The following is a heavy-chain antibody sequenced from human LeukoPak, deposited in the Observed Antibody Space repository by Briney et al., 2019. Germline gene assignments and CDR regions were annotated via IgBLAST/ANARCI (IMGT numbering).Heavy chain of an antibody. CDR3: AKEYCGGDCYLDY. CDR1: GFTFDDYA. D-gene: IGHD2-21*02. CDR2: ISWNSGSI. V-gene: IGHV3-9*01. Sequence: PGRSLRLPCAASGFTFDDYAMHWVRQAPGKGLEWVSGISWNSGSIGYADSVKGRFTISRDNAKNSLYLQMNSLRAEDTALYYCAKEYCGGDCYLDYWGQGTLVTVSS. J-gene: IGHJ4*02.